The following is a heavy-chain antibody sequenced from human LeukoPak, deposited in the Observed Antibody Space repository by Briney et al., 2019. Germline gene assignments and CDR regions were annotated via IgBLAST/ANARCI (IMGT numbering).Heavy chain of an antibody. V-gene: IGHV1-69*04. CDR3: AKDFIIRGFDY. D-gene: IGHD3-10*01. J-gene: IGHJ4*02. Sequence: ASVKVSCKASGGTFCSYAISWLRQAPGQGPEWMGRIIPILGIANYAQKFQGRVTITADKSTSTAYMELSSLRSEDTAVYYCAKDFIIRGFDYWGQGTLVTVSS. CDR2: IIPILGIA. CDR1: GGTFCSYA.